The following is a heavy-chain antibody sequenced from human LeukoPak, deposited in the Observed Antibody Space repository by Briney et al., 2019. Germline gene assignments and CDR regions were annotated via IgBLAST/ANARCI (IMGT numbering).Heavy chain of an antibody. D-gene: IGHD3-3*01. J-gene: IGHJ4*02. V-gene: IGHV1-3*01. CDR1: GYTFTSYA. CDR3: AGAIFGVVTNFDY. CDR2: INAGNGNT. Sequence: ASVNVSCKASGYTFTSYAMHWVRQAPGQRLEWMGWINAGNGNTKYSQKFQGRVTITRDTSASTAYMELSSLRSEDTAVYYCAGAIFGVVTNFDYWGQGTLVTVSS.